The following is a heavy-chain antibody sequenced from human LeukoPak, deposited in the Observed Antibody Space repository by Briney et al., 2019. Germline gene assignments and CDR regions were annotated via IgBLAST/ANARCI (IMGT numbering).Heavy chain of an antibody. CDR1: EFTFSSYW. D-gene: IGHD3-22*01. V-gene: IGHV3-7*01. J-gene: IGHJ4*02. CDR2: IKQDGSEK. Sequence: AGGSLRLSCAASEFTFSSYWMSWVRQAPGKGLEWVANIKQDGSEKYYVDSVKGRFTISRDNAKNSLYLQMNSLRAEDTAVYYCAREVAYYYDSSGYYLDYWGQGTLGTVSS. CDR3: AREVAYYYDSSGYYLDY.